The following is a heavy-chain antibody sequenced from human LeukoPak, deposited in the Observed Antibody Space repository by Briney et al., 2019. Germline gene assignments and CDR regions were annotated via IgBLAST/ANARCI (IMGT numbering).Heavy chain of an antibody. Sequence: VSGPTLVNPTQTLTLTCNFSGFSLSTSGAGVAWIRQPPGKALEWLVLIYWDDDKRYSPSLKSRLTVTKDTPKNQVVLTMIDMDPVDTGTYYCTHTPSFGDWGYFDAWGQGTLVTVSS. V-gene: IGHV2-5*02. CDR2: IYWDDDK. J-gene: IGHJ5*02. CDR3: THTPSFGDWGYFDA. D-gene: IGHD3-10*01. CDR1: GFSLSTSGAG.